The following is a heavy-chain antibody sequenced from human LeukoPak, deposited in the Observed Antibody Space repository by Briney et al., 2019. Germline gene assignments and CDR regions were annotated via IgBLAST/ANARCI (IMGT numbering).Heavy chain of an antibody. D-gene: IGHD4-17*01. CDR1: GGSIGSYY. J-gene: IGHJ4*02. CDR3: ARQGDYGDYFDY. V-gene: IGHV4-59*08. Sequence: SETLSLTCTVSGGSIGSYYWSWIRQPPGKGLEWIGYIYYSGSTNYNPSLKSRVTISVDTSKNQFSLKLSSVTAADTAVYYCARQGDYGDYFDYWGQGTLVTVSS. CDR2: IYYSGST.